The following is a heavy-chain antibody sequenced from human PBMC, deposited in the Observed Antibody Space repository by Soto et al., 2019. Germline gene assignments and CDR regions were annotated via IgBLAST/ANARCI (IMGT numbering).Heavy chain of an antibody. D-gene: IGHD1-1*01. V-gene: IGHV1-18*01. CDR3: ARGRYGDY. Sequence: QVHLVQSGAEVKKPGASVKVSCKGSGYTFTSYGITWVRQAPGQGLEWMGWISAHNGNTDYARKLQGRVTVTRDTSTSTAYMELRSLRPDDTAVYYCARGRYGDYWGQGALVTVSS. CDR1: GYTFTSYG. J-gene: IGHJ4*02. CDR2: ISAHNGNT.